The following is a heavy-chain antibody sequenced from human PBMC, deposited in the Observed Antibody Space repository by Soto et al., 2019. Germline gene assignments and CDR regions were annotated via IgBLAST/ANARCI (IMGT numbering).Heavy chain of an antibody. D-gene: IGHD3-3*01. CDR1: GFTFSSYW. V-gene: IGHV3-74*01. J-gene: IGHJ4*02. CDR2: INSDGSST. CDR3: ARDSSPYYDFWSGFYTYFDF. Sequence: GGSLRLSCAASGFTFSSYWMHWVRQAPGKGLVWVSRINSDGSSTSYADSVKGRFTISRDSAKKTLYLQMNSLRADDTAVYYCARDSSPYYDFWSGFYTYFDFWGQGALVTVSS.